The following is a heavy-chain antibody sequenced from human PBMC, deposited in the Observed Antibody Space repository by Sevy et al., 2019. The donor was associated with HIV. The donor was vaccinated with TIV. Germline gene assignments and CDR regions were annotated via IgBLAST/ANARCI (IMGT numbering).Heavy chain of an antibody. CDR2: IYYSGST. J-gene: IGHJ4*02. Sequence: SETLSLTCTVSGGSVSSGSYYWSWIRQPPGKGLEWIGYIYYSGSTNYNPSLKSRVTISVDTSKNQFSLKLSSVTAAETAVYYCARETMTTVDYWGQGTLVTVSS. D-gene: IGHD4-17*01. CDR3: ARETMTTVDY. V-gene: IGHV4-61*01. CDR1: GGSVSSGSYY.